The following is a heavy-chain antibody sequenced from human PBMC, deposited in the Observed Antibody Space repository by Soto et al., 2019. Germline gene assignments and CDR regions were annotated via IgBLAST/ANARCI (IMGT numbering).Heavy chain of an antibody. D-gene: IGHD3-22*01. J-gene: IGHJ5*02. CDR2: INAGNGNT. CDR3: ARDTLYDSSGYYYVGYNWFDP. V-gene: IGHV1-3*01. Sequence: SVKVSCKASGYTFTSYAMHWVRQAPGQRLEWMGWINAGNGNTKYSQKFQGRVTITRDTSASTAYMELSSLRSEDTAVYYCARDTLYDSSGYYYVGYNWFDPWGQGTLVTVSS. CDR1: GYTFTSYA.